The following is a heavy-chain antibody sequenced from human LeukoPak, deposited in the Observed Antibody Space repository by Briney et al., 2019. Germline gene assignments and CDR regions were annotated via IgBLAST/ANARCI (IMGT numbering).Heavy chain of an antibody. Sequence: SETLSLTCTVSGGSISSRIYYWGWIRQPPGKGLEWIGSIYYSGSTYYNPSLRSRVTISVDTSKNQFSLKLRYVTAADTAVYYCARDRWGYFDYWGQGTLVTVSS. V-gene: IGHV4-39*07. CDR3: ARDRWGYFDY. CDR2: IYYSGST. J-gene: IGHJ4*02. CDR1: GGSISSRIYY. D-gene: IGHD3-16*01.